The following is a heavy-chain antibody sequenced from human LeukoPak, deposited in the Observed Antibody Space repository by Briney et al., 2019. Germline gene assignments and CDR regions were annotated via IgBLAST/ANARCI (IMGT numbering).Heavy chain of an antibody. V-gene: IGHV3-23*01. Sequence: GGSLRLSCAASGFTFSSYDMSWVRQAPGKGLEGVSVISGSGGSTYYADSVKGRFTISRDNSKNTLYLQMNSLRAADTAVYYCANTPGTELWSAPFDYWGQGTLVTVSS. J-gene: IGHJ4*02. CDR1: GFTFSSYD. CDR3: ANTPGTELWSAPFDY. CDR2: ISGSGGST. D-gene: IGHD5-18*01.